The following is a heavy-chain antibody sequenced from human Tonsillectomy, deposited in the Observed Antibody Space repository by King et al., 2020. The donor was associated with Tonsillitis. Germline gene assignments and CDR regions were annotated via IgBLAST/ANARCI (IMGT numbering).Heavy chain of an antibody. CDR2: IDWDDEK. Sequence: QVTLKESGPALVKPTQTLTLTCTFSGFSLTTSGMCVSWIRQPPGKALEWLALIDWDDEKYYSTSLKTRLTIFKDTSKNQVVLTMTNMDPVDTATYYCARRSRFIVGDAYDGLDVWGQGTMVTVSS. V-gene: IGHV2-70*01. CDR1: GFSLTTSGMC. D-gene: IGHD1-26*01. CDR3: ARRSRFIVGDAYDGLDV. J-gene: IGHJ3*01.